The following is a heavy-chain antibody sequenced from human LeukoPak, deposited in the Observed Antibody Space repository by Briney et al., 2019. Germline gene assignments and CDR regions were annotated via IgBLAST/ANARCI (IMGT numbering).Heavy chain of an antibody. CDR2: INPSGGST. V-gene: IGHV1-46*01. D-gene: IGHD3-3*01. J-gene: IGHJ6*02. Sequence: GASVKVSCKASGYTFTSYYMHWVRQAPGQGLEWMGIINPSGGSTSYAQKFQGRVTMTRDTSTSTVYMELSSLRSEDAAVYYCARDRFRGPEYYYYGMDVWGQGTTVTVSS. CDR3: ARDRFRGPEYYYYGMDV. CDR1: GYTFTSYY.